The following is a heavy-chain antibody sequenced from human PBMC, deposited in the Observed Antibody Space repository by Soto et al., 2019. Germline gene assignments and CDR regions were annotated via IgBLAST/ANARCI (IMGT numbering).Heavy chain of an antibody. CDR3: ASQALCGADCYFFEY. D-gene: IGHD2-21*02. V-gene: IGHV3-48*03. CDR1: GFTFRNSE. J-gene: IGHJ4*02. CDR2: INYSGSNI. Sequence: GGSLRLSCAGSGFTFRNSEMFWVRQAPGKGLEWVSKINYSGSNIYYSKSVKGRFTISRDNDKNSLYLQMNSLTDEDTAIYFCASQALCGADCYFFEYWSQGTLVTVSS.